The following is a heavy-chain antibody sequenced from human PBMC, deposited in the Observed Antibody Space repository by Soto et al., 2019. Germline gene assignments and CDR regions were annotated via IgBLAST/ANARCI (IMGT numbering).Heavy chain of an antibody. CDR1: GGSFSGYY. CDR2: INHSGST. Sequence: ETLSLTCAVYGGSFSGYYWSWIRQPPGKGLEWIGEINHSGSTNYNPSLKSRVTISVDTSKNQFSLKLSSVTAADTAVYYCARKTPATVTTPGWFDPWGQGTLVTVSS. J-gene: IGHJ5*02. D-gene: IGHD4-4*01. CDR3: ARKTPATVTTPGWFDP. V-gene: IGHV4-34*01.